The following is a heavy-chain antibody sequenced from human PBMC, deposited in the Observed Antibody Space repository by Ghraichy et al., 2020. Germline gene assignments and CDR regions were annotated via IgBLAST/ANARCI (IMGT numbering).Heavy chain of an antibody. CDR1: GVSISSYY. CDR2: ISYSGNT. Sequence: SETLSLTCTVSGVSISSYYCTWIRQPPGKGLEWIGYISYSGNTDYNPSLKSRVTMSVDTSKNQFSLKLKSVTTADTAIYYCARNEPTSTTAAGIHPFDNWGQGTLVTVSS. J-gene: IGHJ4*02. CDR3: ARNEPTSTTAAGIHPFDN. D-gene: IGHD6-13*01. V-gene: IGHV4-59*01.